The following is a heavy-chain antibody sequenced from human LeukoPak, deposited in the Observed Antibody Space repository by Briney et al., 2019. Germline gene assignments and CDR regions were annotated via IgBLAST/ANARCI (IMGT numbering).Heavy chain of an antibody. J-gene: IGHJ4*02. CDR3: ARGRDCSGGSCLLHYGDYEY. D-gene: IGHD2-15*01. Sequence: SVKVSCKASGGTFSSYAISWVRQAPGKGLEWMGRIIPIFCKENYAQKFQGRVPITRDESTSTAYMELSSLSSEATAVYYCARGRDCSGGSCLLHYGDYEYWGQGTLVTVSS. CDR2: IIPIFCKE. CDR1: GGTFSSYA. V-gene: IGHV1-69*05.